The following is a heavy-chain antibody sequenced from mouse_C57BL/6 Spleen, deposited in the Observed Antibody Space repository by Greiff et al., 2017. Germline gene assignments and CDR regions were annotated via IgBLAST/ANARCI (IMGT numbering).Heavy chain of an antibody. D-gene: IGHD2-1*01. Sequence: EFQLQQSGPELVKPGASVKMSCKASGYTFTDYNMHWVKQSHGKSLEWIGYINPNNGGTSYNQKFKGKATLTVNKSSSTAYMELRSLTSEDSAVYYCARRYGNPPWFAYWGQGTLVTVSA. CDR2: INPNNGGT. CDR3: ARRYGNPPWFAY. V-gene: IGHV1-22*01. CDR1: GYTFTDYN. J-gene: IGHJ3*01.